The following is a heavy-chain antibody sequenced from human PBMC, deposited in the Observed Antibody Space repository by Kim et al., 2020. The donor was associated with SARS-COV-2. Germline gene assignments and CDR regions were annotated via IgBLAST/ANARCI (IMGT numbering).Heavy chain of an antibody. V-gene: IGHV1-24*01. J-gene: IGHJ6*02. CDR1: GYTLTELS. D-gene: IGHD2-2*02. CDR2: FDPEDGET. CDR3: ATRAVDTQNYYYYYGMDV. Sequence: ASVKVSCKVSGYTLTELSMHWVRQAPGKGLEWMGGFDPEDGETIYAQKFQGRVTMTEDTSTDTAYMELSSLRSEDTAVYYCATRAVDTQNYYYYYGMDVWGQGTTVTVSS.